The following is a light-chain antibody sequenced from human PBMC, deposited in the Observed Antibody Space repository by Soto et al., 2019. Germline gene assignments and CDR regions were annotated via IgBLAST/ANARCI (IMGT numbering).Light chain of an antibody. CDR3: QKYNSAWT. J-gene: IGKJ1*01. CDR1: QGISNY. CDR2: AAS. Sequence: DIQMTQSPSSLSASVGDRVTITCRASQGISNYLAWYQQKPGKVPKLLIYAASTLQSGVPSRFSGSGSGTAFTLTISSLQPEDVASYYCQKYNSAWTFGQGTKVEIK. V-gene: IGKV1-27*01.